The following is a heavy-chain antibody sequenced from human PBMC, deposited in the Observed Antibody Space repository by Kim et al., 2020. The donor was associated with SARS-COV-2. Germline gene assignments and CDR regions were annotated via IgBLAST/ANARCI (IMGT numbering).Heavy chain of an antibody. Sequence: GGSLRLSCAASGFTFSDYYMSWIRQAPGKGLEWVSYISSSTSYTKYADSVKGRFTISRDNAKISLYLQMNSLRAEDTAVYYCARVPSGRSSWYWFDPWGQGTLVTVSS. V-gene: IGHV3-11*05. CDR1: GFTFSDYY. CDR3: ARVPSGRSSWYWFDP. CDR2: ISSSTSYT. D-gene: IGHD6-13*01. J-gene: IGHJ5*02.